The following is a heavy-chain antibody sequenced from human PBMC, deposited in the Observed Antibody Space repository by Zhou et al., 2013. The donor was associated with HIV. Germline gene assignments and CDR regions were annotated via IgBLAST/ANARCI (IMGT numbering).Heavy chain of an antibody. V-gene: IGHV4-34*09. Sequence: QVQLQESGPGLVKPSQTLSLTCAVYGGSFSGSYWTWIRQPPGEGLEWIGEVNEGGSTTFNPSLKSRLNMSVDTSKNQFSLKLTSVTAADTAFYYCARRTGSGSFRHLDDWGQGRLVTVSS. CDR2: VNEGGST. CDR3: ARRTGSGSFRHLDD. D-gene: IGHD3-10*01. J-gene: IGHJ4*02. CDR1: GGSFSGSY.